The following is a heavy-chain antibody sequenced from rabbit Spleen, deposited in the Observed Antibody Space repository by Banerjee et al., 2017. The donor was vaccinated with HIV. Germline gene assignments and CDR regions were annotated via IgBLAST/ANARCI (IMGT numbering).Heavy chain of an antibody. Sequence: QSLEESGGGLVKPEGSLTLTCKASGFPFSNKAVMCWVRQAPGKGLEWIACINIVTGKSVYASWAKGRFTMSRTSSTTVTLHMTSLTAADTATYFCARDTSSSFSSYGMDLWGPGTLVTVS. D-gene: IGHD1-1*01. CDR3: ARDTSSSFSSYGMDL. CDR1: GFPFSNKAV. J-gene: IGHJ6*01. V-gene: IGHV1S40*01. CDR2: INIVTGKS.